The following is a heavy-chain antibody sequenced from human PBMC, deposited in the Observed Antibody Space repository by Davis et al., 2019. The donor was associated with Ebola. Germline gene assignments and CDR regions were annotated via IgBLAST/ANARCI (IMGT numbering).Heavy chain of an antibody. J-gene: IGHJ6*02. V-gene: IGHV3-21*01. CDR3: ARVLQWLGPYYYYYGMDV. D-gene: IGHD6-19*01. CDR2: ISSSSSYI. CDR1: GFTFSSYS. Sequence: PGGSLRLSCAASGFTFSSYSMNWVRQAPGKGLEWVSSISSSSSYIYYADSVKGRFTISRDNAKNSLYLQMNSLRAEDTAVYYCARVLQWLGPYYYYYGMDVWGQGTTVTVSS.